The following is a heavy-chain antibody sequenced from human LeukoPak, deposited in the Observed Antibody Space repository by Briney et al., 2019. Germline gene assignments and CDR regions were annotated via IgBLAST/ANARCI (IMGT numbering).Heavy chain of an antibody. J-gene: IGHJ4*02. CDR2: VKGDGSIT. V-gene: IGHV3-74*01. CDR3: ARTSGGPEY. CDR1: GFTLSNYW. Sequence: GGSLRLSCAASGFTLSNYWMHWVRHAPGKGLVWVSRVKGDGSITAYADSVKGRFTISRDIAKNTVYLQMNSLRVDDTAVYYCARTSGGPEYWGQGTLVTVSS. D-gene: IGHD2-15*01.